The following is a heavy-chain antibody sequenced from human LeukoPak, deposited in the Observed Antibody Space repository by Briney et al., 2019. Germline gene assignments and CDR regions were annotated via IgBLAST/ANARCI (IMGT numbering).Heavy chain of an antibody. V-gene: IGHV3-21*04. CDR2: ISSSSSYI. Sequence: GGSLGLSCAASGFTFSSYGMHWVRQAPGKGLEWVSSISSSSSYIYYADSVKGRFTISRDNAKNSLYLQMNSLRAEDTALYYCARGIRLRAPSESGRDAFDIWGQGTVVTVSS. CDR3: ARGIRLRAPSESGRDAFDI. D-gene: IGHD1-14*01. J-gene: IGHJ3*02. CDR1: GFTFSSYG.